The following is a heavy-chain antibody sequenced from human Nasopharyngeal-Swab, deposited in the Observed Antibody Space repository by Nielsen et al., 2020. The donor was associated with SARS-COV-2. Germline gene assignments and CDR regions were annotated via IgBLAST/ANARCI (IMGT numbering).Heavy chain of an antibody. CDR1: VFPLRTSGVG. CDR3: AHRKVLVGSYSY. Sequence: SGPPLVQPTQTLTLTCTFSVFPLRTSGVGVGWIRQPPGKALEWLALIYWDDDKRYIPSLKSRLTITKDTSKNQVVLTMTNMDPVDTATYYCAHRKVLVGSYSYWGQGTLVTVSS. J-gene: IGHJ4*02. D-gene: IGHD2-15*01. V-gene: IGHV2-5*02. CDR2: IYWDDDK.